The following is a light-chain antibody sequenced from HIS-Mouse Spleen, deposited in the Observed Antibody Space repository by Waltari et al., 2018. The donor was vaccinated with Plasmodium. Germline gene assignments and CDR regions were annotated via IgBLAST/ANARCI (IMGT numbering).Light chain of an antibody. J-gene: IGKJ4*01. CDR1: QSVSSY. CDR2: DAS. V-gene: IGKV3-11*01. Sequence: DIELTKSPATLYVSPAERPTLSCRASQSVSSYLAWYQQKPCQAPRLLIYDASNRATGIPARFSGSGSGTDFTLTISSLEPEDFAVYYCQQRSNWPRVLTFGGGTKVEIK. CDR3: QQRSNWPRVLT.